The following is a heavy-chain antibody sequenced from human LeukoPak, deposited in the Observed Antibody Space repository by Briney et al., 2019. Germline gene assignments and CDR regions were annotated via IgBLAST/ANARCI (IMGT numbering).Heavy chain of an antibody. Sequence: PGGSLRLSCEASGTIFRNYTMNWVRQAPGKGLEWVSAISTSGGRTFYADSVKGRFTISRDNSKNTLYLQMNSLKAEDTAIYYCAKDPTDFDSSGQTYFDYWGQGTLVTVSS. J-gene: IGHJ4*02. CDR3: AKDPTDFDSSGQTYFDY. CDR2: ISTSGGRT. D-gene: IGHD3-22*01. CDR1: GTIFRNYT. V-gene: IGHV3-23*01.